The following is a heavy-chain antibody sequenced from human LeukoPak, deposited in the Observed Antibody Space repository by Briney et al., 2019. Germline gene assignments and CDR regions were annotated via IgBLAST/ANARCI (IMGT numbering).Heavy chain of an antibody. CDR2: ISAYNGNT. Sequence: GASVKVSCKASGYTFTSYGISWVRQAPGQGLEWMGWISAYNGNTNYAQKLQGRVTMTTDTSTSTAYMELRSLRSDDTAVYYCARDACSSTSCYEGVTSDYWGQGTLATVSS. V-gene: IGHV1-18*01. CDR1: GYTFTSYG. D-gene: IGHD2-2*01. J-gene: IGHJ4*02. CDR3: ARDACSSTSCYEGVTSDY.